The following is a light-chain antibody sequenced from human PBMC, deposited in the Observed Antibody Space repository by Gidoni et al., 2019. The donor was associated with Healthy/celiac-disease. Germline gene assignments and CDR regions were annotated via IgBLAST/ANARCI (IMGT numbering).Light chain of an antibody. CDR1: SSDVGGYNY. V-gene: IGLV2-14*01. CDR2: DVS. Sequence: HSALTQPASVPGSPGQSITISCTGTSSDVGGYNYVSWYQQHPGKAPKLMIYDVSNRPSGVSNRFSGSKSGNTASLTISGLQAEDEADYYCSSYTSSSTLVFGGGTKLTVL. J-gene: IGLJ2*01. CDR3: SSYTSSSTLV.